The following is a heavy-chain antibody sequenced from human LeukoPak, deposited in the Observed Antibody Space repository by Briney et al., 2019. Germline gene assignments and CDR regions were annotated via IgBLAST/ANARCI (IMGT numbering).Heavy chain of an antibody. CDR1: GYTFTGYY. V-gene: IGHV1-2*06. Sequence: GASVKVSCKASGYTFTGYYMNWVRQAPGQGLEWMGRINPNTGGTNYAQNFQGSVTMTRDTSITIVYMELSRLRSDDTAVYYCARVGDGLNDGFDIWGQGTMVTVSS. CDR3: ARVGDGLNDGFDI. D-gene: IGHD5-24*01. J-gene: IGHJ3*02. CDR2: INPNTGGT.